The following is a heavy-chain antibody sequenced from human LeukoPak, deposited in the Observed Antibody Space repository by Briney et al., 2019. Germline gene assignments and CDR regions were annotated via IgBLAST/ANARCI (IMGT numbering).Heavy chain of an antibody. CDR2: IYFSGTT. CDR1: GGSISTYY. CDR3: ARHGPLYDIWSAQFYFDY. Sequence: PSETLSLTCTVSGGSISTYYWSWIRQPPGKRLEWIGYIYFSGTTNYNPSLKSRVTISVDTSKNQFSLRLSSVTAADTALYYCARHGPLYDIWSAQFYFDYWGQGTLVTVSS. J-gene: IGHJ4*02. D-gene: IGHD3-3*01. V-gene: IGHV4-59*08.